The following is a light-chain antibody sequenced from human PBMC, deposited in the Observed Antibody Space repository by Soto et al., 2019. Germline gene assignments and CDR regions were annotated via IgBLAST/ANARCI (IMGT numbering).Light chain of an antibody. CDR2: LGS. Sequence: DIVMTQSPLSLPVTPGEPASISCRSSQSLLHSNGYYYLDWYLQKPGQSPQVLIYLGSHRASGVPDRFSGSGSGTDFTLKISRAEAEDVGVYYCMQALQTPWTFGQGTKVEVK. CDR1: QSLLHSNGYYY. J-gene: IGKJ1*01. CDR3: MQALQTPWT. V-gene: IGKV2-28*01.